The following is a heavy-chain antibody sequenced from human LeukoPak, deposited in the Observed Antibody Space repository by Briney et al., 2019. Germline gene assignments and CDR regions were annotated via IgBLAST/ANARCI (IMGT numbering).Heavy chain of an antibody. CDR2: ISAYNGNT. Sequence: ASVKVSCKASGYTFTSYGISWVRQAPGQGPEWMGWISAYNGNTNYAQKLQGRVTMTTDTSTSTAYMELRSLRSDDTAVYYCARIYYDYVWGSYRRKNYFDYWGQGTLVTVSS. J-gene: IGHJ4*02. CDR1: GYTFTSYG. CDR3: ARIYYDYVWGSYRRKNYFDY. V-gene: IGHV1-18*01. D-gene: IGHD3-16*02.